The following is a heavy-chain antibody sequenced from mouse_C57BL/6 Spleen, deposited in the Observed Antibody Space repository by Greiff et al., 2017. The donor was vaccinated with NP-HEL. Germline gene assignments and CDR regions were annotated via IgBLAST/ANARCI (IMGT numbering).Heavy chain of an antibody. CDR3: ARSYYGYDAPCAY. CDR2: INPNNGGT. Sequence: EVQLQQSGPELVKPGASVKISCKASGYTFTDYYMNWVKQSHGKSLEWIGDINPNNGGTSYNQKFKGKATLTVDKSSSTAYMELRSLTSEDSAVYYCARSYYGYDAPCAYWGQGTLVTVSA. D-gene: IGHD2-2*01. J-gene: IGHJ3*01. CDR1: GYTFTDYY. V-gene: IGHV1-26*01.